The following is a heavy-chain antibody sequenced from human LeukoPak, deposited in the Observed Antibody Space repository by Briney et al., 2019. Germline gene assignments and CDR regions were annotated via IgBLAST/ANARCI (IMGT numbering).Heavy chain of an antibody. D-gene: IGHD1-26*01. CDR1: GFTFSNYG. V-gene: IGHV3-30*18. J-gene: IGHJ4*02. Sequence: GRSLRLSCAASGFTFSNYGMHWVRQAPGKGLEWVAVMSDDGSYKYYADSVKGRFTISRDNSKNTLYLQMNSLRTEDTALYYCAEGGATIKITFDYWGQGTLVTVSS. CDR3: AEGGATIKITFDY. CDR2: MSDDGSYK.